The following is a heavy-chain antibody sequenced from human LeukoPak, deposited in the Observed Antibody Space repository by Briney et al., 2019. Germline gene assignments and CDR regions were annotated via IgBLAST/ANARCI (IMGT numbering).Heavy chain of an antibody. CDR3: ARHGRRYFDL. CDR2: IHYSEST. Sequence: SETLSLTCTVSGGSISNYYWSWIRQPPGKGLEWTGYIHYSESTNYNPSLKSRVTMSVDTSKNQFSLKLSSVTAADTAVYYCARHGRRYFDLWGRGTLVTVSS. D-gene: IGHD6-25*01. V-gene: IGHV4-59*08. CDR1: GGSISNYY. J-gene: IGHJ2*01.